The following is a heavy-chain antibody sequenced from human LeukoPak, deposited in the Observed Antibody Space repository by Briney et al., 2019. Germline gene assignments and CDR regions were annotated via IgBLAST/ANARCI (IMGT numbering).Heavy chain of an antibody. CDR2: ISYDGSNK. CDR1: GFTFSSYA. Sequence: GRSLRLSCAASGFTFSSYAMHWVRQAPGKGLEWVAVISYDGSNKYYADSVKGRFTISRDNSKNTLYLQMNSLRAEDTAVYYCARGQRDSSGYPSDYWGQGTLVTVSS. CDR3: ARGQRDSSGYPSDY. V-gene: IGHV3-30*01. J-gene: IGHJ4*02. D-gene: IGHD3-22*01.